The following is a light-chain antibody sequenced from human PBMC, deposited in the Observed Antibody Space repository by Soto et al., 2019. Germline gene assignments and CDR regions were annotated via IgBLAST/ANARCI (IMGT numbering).Light chain of an antibody. J-gene: IGLJ1*01. CDR1: SSDIGGYNF. CDR3: NSYRTVSTYV. Sequence: QSALTQPACVSGSPGQSSTIAFTGTSSDIGGYNFVSWYQQHPGKAPKLLIYDVGNRPSGVSNRFSGSKSGNTASLTISGLQAEDEAHYYCNSYRTVSTYVFGTGTKVTVL. CDR2: DVG. V-gene: IGLV2-14*01.